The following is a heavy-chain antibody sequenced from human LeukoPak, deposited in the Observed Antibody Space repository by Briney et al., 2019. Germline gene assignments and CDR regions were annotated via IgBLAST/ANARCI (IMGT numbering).Heavy chain of an antibody. D-gene: IGHD5-24*01. Sequence: SETLSLRCTVSGGSINSYSRSWIRQPPGKGLEWIGYIYNSGSTKYNPSLKSRVTISVDTSKNQIPLKLSSVTAADTAVYCARGARAGYKLEPFDNW. J-gene: IGHJ4*01. V-gene: IGHV4-59*08. CDR2: IYNSGST. CDR3: ARGARAGYKLEPFDN. CDR1: GGSINSYS.